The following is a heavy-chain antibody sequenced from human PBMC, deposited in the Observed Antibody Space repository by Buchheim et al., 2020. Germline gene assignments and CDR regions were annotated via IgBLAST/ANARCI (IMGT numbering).Heavy chain of an antibody. CDR1: GFTFSSYA. D-gene: IGHD1-1*01. CDR2: ISYDGSNK. Sequence: QVQLVESGGGVVQPGRSLGLSCAASGFTFSSYAMHWVRQAPGKGLEWVAVISYDGSNKYYADSVKGRFTISRANSTNKLDLQMNSLRAEDTAVYYCARDKERYYYYYYGMDVWGQGTT. V-gene: IGHV3-30*04. CDR3: ARDKERYYYYYYGMDV. J-gene: IGHJ6*02.